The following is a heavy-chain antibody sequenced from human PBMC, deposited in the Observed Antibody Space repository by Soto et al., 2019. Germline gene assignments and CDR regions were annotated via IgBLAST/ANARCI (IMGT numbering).Heavy chain of an antibody. CDR3: ARGQRFSDWFDP. D-gene: IGHD3-3*01. CDR1: GGDINSYY. Sequence: QVHLQESGPGLVKPSETLSLTCTVSGGDINSYYWTWIRQPAGKGLEWIGRIYSSGSTKYNPSLQSRVTMSLDTSKNQFSLRLTSVTAADTAVYYCARGQRFSDWFDPWGQGTLVTVSS. J-gene: IGHJ5*02. V-gene: IGHV4-4*07. CDR2: IYSSGST.